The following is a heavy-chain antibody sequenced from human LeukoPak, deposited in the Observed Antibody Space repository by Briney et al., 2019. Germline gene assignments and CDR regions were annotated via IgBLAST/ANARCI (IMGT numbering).Heavy chain of an antibody. Sequence: SGTLSLTCAVSGGSISSSNWWSWVRQPPGKGLEWIGEIYHSGSTNYNPSLKSRVTISVDKSKNQFSLKLSSVTAADTAVYYCARQERYFDWLLASYGMDVWGQGTTVTVSS. J-gene: IGHJ6*02. CDR1: GGSISSSNW. CDR2: IYHSGST. V-gene: IGHV4-4*02. CDR3: ARQERYFDWLLASYGMDV. D-gene: IGHD3-9*01.